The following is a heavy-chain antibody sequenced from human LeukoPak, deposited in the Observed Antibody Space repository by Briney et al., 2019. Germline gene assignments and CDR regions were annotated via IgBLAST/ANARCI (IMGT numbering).Heavy chain of an antibody. Sequence: GGSLRLSCAASGFAFTTYWMSWVRQAPGKGLEWVANIKQDGTEKYYVDSVKGRFTISRDNSKNTLYLQMNSLRAEDTAVYYCARLPISADAFDIWGQGTMVTVSS. V-gene: IGHV3-7*01. CDR3: ARLPISADAFDI. D-gene: IGHD2-2*02. J-gene: IGHJ3*02. CDR1: GFAFTTYW. CDR2: IKQDGTEK.